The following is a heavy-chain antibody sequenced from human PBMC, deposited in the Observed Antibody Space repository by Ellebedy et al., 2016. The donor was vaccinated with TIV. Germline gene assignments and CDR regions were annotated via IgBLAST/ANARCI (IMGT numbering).Heavy chain of an antibody. J-gene: IGHJ2*01. V-gene: IGHV3-64D*06. Sequence: PGGSLRLSCSASGFTFNNYAIHWVRQAPGKGLEYVSGVSGPGGDTQYGDSVKGRFTISRDNARNALFLQMTSLRPEDTAVYYCVKDEGALRYFGPGYFDLWGRGTLVTVSS. CDR1: GFTFNNYA. CDR3: VKDEGALRYFGPGYFDL. D-gene: IGHD3-9*01. CDR2: VSGPGGDT.